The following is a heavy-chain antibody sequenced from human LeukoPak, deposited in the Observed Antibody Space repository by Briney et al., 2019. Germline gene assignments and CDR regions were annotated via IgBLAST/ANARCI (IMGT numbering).Heavy chain of an antibody. D-gene: IGHD1-26*01. CDR1: GFTFSSSN. J-gene: IGHJ4*02. CDR2: ITGSSSAM. CDR3: ASYVVGGTTNY. Sequence: GGSLRLSCAASGFTFSSSNMHWVRQAPGKGLEWVSHITGSSSAMYNADSVKGRFTISRDNAKDSLFLQMNSLIAEDTAVYYCASYVVGGTTNYWGQGTLVTVSS. V-gene: IGHV3-48*01.